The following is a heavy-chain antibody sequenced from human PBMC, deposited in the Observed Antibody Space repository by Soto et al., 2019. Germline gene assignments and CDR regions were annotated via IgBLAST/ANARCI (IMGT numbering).Heavy chain of an antibody. CDR1: GLTFSEYS. V-gene: IGHV3-64D*06. CDR2: ISSDGDIT. Sequence: GGPLRLSCPASGLTFSEYSMHWVRQAPGKGLQYVSTISSDGDITYYADSVKGRFTISRDNSKNTLYLQMNSLRPEDTAVYYCVKVSTFYDILTGYYSTNFFDPWGQGTLVTVSS. J-gene: IGHJ5*02. D-gene: IGHD3-9*01. CDR3: VKVSTFYDILTGYYSTNFFDP.